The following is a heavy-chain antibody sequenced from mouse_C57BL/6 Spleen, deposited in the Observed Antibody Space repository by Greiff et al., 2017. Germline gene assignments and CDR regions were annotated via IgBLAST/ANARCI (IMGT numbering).Heavy chain of an antibody. CDR1: GFTFSSYG. J-gene: IGHJ2*01. CDR2: ISSGGSYT. V-gene: IGHV5-6*02. D-gene: IGHD1-1*01. CDR3: ARREGDYYGSSYYFDY. Sequence: DVKLVESGGDLVKPGGSLKVSCAASGFTFSSYGMSWVRQTPDKRLEWVATISSGGSYTYYPASVKGRFTISRDNAKNTLYLQMSSLKSEDTVMYYCARREGDYYGSSYYFDYWGQGTTLTVSS.